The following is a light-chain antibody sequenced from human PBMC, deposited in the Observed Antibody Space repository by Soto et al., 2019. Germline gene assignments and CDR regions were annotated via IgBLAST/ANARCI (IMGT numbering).Light chain of an antibody. J-gene: IGLJ1*01. CDR1: TSDVGGYDY. CDR3: TSYRTTTPYV. V-gene: IGLV2-14*01. Sequence: QSVLTQPASVSGSPGQSVTISCTGTTSDVGGYDYVSWYQQHPGKGPKLLIYEARNRPSGVSNRFSGSKSGNTASLTISGLQTDDEAGYYCTSYRTTTPYVFGTGTKV. CDR2: EAR.